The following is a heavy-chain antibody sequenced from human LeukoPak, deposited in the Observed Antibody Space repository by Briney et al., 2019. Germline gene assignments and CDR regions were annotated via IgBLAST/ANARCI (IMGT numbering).Heavy chain of an antibody. Sequence: ASVKVSCKASGYTFTSYGISWVRQAPGQGLEWMGWISAYNGNTNYAQKLQGRVTMTTDTSTSTAYMELRSLRSDDTAVYYCARVGYTSRGGVRRFYQMDVWGKGTTVTVSS. CDR3: ARVGYTSRGGVRRFYQMDV. CDR1: GYTFTSYG. V-gene: IGHV1-18*01. J-gene: IGHJ6*03. CDR2: ISAYNGNT. D-gene: IGHD6-13*01.